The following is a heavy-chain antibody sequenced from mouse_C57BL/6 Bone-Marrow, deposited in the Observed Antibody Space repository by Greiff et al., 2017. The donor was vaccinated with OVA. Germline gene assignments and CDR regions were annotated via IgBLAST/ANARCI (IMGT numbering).Heavy chain of an antibody. CDR1: GYTFTSYG. D-gene: IGHD2-4*01. CDR3: ARGDYDYYYYAMDY. CDR2: IYPRSGNT. J-gene: IGHJ4*01. Sequence: QVQLQQSGAELARPGASVKLSCKASGYTFTSYGISWVKQRTGQGLEWIGEIYPRSGNTYYNEKFKGKATLTADKSSSTAYMELRSLTSEDSAVYFCARGDYDYYYYAMDYWGQGTSVTVSS. V-gene: IGHV1-81*01.